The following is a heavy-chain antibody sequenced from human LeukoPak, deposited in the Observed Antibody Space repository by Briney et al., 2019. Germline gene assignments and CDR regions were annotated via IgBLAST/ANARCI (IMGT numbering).Heavy chain of an antibody. CDR3: ARDPLYYYDSSGYYGHGAFDI. CDR2: ISAYNGNT. D-gene: IGHD3-22*01. Sequence: ASVKVSCKASGYTFTSYGISWVRQAPGQGLEWMGWISAYNGNTNYAQKLQGRVTMTTDTSTSTAYMELRSLRSDDTAAYYCARDPLYYYDSSGYYGHGAFDIWGQGTMVTVSS. CDR1: GYTFTSYG. V-gene: IGHV1-18*01. J-gene: IGHJ3*02.